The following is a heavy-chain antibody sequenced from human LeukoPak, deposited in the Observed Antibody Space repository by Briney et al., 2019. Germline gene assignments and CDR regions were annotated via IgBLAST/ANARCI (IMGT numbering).Heavy chain of an antibody. V-gene: IGHV3-7*01. CDR3: ANSGSYSPLDY. Sequence: PGGSLRLSCAASGFTFSSYWMSWVRQAPGKGLEWVANIKQDGSEKYYVDSVKGRFTISRDNAKNSLYLQMNSLRAEDTAVYYCANSGSYSPLDYWGQGTLVTVSS. CDR1: GFTFSSYW. CDR2: IKQDGSEK. D-gene: IGHD1-26*01. J-gene: IGHJ4*02.